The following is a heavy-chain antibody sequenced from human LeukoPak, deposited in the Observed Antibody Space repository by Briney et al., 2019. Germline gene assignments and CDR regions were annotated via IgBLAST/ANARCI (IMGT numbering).Heavy chain of an antibody. CDR1: GYTLTELS. Sequence: ASVKVSCKVSGYTLTELSMHWVRQAPGKGLEWMGGFDPEDGETIYAQKSQGRVTMTEDTSTDTAYMELSSLRSEDTAVYYCATGPKWLRYAYNWFDPWGQGTLVTVSS. V-gene: IGHV1-24*01. CDR3: ATGPKWLRYAYNWFDP. J-gene: IGHJ5*02. D-gene: IGHD5-12*01. CDR2: FDPEDGET.